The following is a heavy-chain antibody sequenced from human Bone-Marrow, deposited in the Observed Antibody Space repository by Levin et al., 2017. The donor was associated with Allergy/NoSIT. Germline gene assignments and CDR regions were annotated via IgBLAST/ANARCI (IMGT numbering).Heavy chain of an antibody. J-gene: IGHJ6*03. CDR2: ISAYNGNT. V-gene: IGHV1-18*01. CDR1: GYTFTSYG. D-gene: IGHD6-6*01. CDR3: ARDIGYSSSPPFVYYYYYMDV. Sequence: ASVKVSCKASGYTFTSYGISWVRQAPGQGLEWMGWISAYNGNTNYAQKLQGRVTMTTDTSTSTAYMELRSLRSDDTAVYYCARDIGYSSSPPFVYYYYYMDVWGKGTTVTVSS.